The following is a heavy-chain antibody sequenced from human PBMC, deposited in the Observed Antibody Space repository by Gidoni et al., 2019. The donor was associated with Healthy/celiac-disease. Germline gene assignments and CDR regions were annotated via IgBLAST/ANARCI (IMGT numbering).Heavy chain of an antibody. CDR2: ISSSSSYI. Sequence: EAQLVESGGGLVKPGGSLRLHCAPSGSPSSSYSMNWVRQAPGKGLEWVSSISSSSSYIYYADSVKGRFTISRDNAKNSLYLQMSSLRAEDTAVYYCAREKLYSHHYYMDVWGKGTTVTVSS. V-gene: IGHV3-21*01. CDR3: AREKLYSHHYYMDV. J-gene: IGHJ6*03. CDR1: GSPSSSYS.